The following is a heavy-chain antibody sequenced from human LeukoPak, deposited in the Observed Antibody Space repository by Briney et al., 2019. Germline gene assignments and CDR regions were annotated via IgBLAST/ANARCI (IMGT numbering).Heavy chain of an antibody. CDR3: ARDIRIGGYADNRPFDP. CDR1: GYTFTSYG. J-gene: IGHJ5*02. Sequence: GASVKVSCKASGYTFTSYGISWVRQAPGQGLEWMGWISAYNGNTNYAQKLQGRVTMTTDTSTSTAYMELRSRRSDDTAVYYCARDIRIGGYADNRPFDPWGQGTLVTVSS. D-gene: IGHD1-14*01. V-gene: IGHV1-18*01. CDR2: ISAYNGNT.